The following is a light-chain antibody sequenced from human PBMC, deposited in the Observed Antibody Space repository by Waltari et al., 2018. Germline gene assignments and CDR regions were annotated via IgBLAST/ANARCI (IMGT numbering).Light chain of an antibody. CDR2: GAS. Sequence: DIVLTPSPGTLSLSPGERATLSCRASQSVYSSSLSWSQQKPGQPPRLLMYGASTRATGIPDRFSGSSGSGTDFTLTISRLEPEDFAVYYCQHYGGSSSFGQGTKVEIK. J-gene: IGKJ1*01. CDR3: QHYGGSSS. V-gene: IGKV3-20*01. CDR1: QSVYSSS.